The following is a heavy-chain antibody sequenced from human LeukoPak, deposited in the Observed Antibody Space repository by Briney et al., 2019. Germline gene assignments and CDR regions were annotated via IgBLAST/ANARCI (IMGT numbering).Heavy chain of an antibody. J-gene: IGHJ6*02. Sequence: GGSLRLSCAASGFTFSSYVMSWVRQAPGKGLEWVASINHNGNVNYYVDSVKGRFTISRDNAKNSLYLQMSNLRAEDTAVYFCARGGGLDVWGQGATVTVSS. V-gene: IGHV3-7*03. CDR3: ARGGGLDV. D-gene: IGHD3-16*01. CDR1: GFTFSSYV. CDR2: INHNGNVN.